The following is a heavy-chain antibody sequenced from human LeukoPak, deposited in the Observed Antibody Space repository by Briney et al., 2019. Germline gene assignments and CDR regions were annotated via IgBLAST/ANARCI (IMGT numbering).Heavy chain of an antibody. D-gene: IGHD3-22*01. V-gene: IGHV4-59*08. CDR2: IYYSGST. J-gene: IGHJ6*02. CDR1: GGSISSYY. CDR3: ARGSQYYYDSSGYYWRYYYYGMDV. Sequence: SETLSLTCTVSGGSISSYYWGWIRQPPGKGLEWIGYIYYSGSTNYNPSLKSRVTISVNTSKNPFSLKLSSVTAADTAVYYCARGSQYYYDSSGYYWRYYYYGMDVWGQGTTVTVSS.